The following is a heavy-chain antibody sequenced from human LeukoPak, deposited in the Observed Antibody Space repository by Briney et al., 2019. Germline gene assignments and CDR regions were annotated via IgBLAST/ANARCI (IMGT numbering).Heavy chain of an antibody. D-gene: IGHD1-20*01. J-gene: IGHJ6*03. CDR1: GYTFTSYS. CDR2: SSAYNGNT. V-gene: IGHV1-18*01. CDR3: ARARVPYNWNYYCYYYMDV. Sequence: ASVKVSCKATGYTFTSYSISWVRQAPRQGLEWMGWSSAYNGNTNYAQKLQGRVTMTTDTSTSTAYMELRSLRSDDTAVYYCARARVPYNWNYYCYYYMDVWGKGTTVTVSS.